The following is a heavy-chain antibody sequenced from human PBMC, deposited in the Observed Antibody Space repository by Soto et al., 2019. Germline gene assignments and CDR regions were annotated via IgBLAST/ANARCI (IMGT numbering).Heavy chain of an antibody. CDR2: IIPIFGTA. V-gene: IGHV1-69*13. D-gene: IGHD5-18*01. CDR1: GGTFSIYA. J-gene: IGHJ4*02. Sequence: ASVKVSCKASGGTFSIYAISWVRQAPGQGLEWMGGIIPIFGTANYAQKFQGRVTITADESTSTAYMELSSLRSEDTAVYYCARHRGYSYGSVYFDYWGQGTLVTVSS. CDR3: ARHRGYSYGSVYFDY.